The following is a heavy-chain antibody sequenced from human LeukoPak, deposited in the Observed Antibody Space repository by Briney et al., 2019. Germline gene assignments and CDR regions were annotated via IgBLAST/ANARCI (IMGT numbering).Heavy chain of an antibody. J-gene: IGHJ4*02. Sequence: GTSVKVSCKASGFTFTSSAVQWVRQARGQRLEWIGWIVVGSGNTNYAQKFQERVTITRNMSTSTAYMELSSLRSEDTAVYYCAAVQLLRVLELFDYWGQGTLVTVSS. CDR3: AAVQLLRVLELFDY. CDR1: GFTFTSSA. CDR2: IVVGSGNT. V-gene: IGHV1-58*01. D-gene: IGHD1-26*01.